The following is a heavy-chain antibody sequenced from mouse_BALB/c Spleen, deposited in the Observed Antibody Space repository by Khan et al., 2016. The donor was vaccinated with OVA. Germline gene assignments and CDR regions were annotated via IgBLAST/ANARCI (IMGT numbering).Heavy chain of an antibody. V-gene: IGHV2-9*02. CDR2: ISAGGSS. D-gene: IGHD1-3*01. J-gene: IGHJ2*01. CDR3: ARLEDI. Sequence: VQLQQSGPGLVAPSQSLSITCTVSGFSLTSYGVHWVRQRPGKGLEWLGVISAGGSSNYNSFLMSRLSISKDNFTSQVILKMNSLQTDDSAMYYYARLEDIWGQDTTLTVTS. CDR1: GFSLTSYG.